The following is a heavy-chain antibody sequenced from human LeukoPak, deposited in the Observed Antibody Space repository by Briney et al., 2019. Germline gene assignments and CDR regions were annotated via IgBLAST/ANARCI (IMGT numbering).Heavy chain of an antibody. CDR2: IYPGDSET. V-gene: IGHV5-51*01. D-gene: IGHD3-9*01. J-gene: IGHJ3*02. CDR3: ARPGYDILSGPTDAFDI. CDR1: GYSFTTYW. Sequence: GESLKISCKGSGYSFTTYWIGWVRQMPGKGPEYMGIIYPGDSETRYGPSFQGQVTISADKSISTAYLQWSSLRASATAMFYCARPGYDILSGPTDAFDIWGQGTMVTVSS.